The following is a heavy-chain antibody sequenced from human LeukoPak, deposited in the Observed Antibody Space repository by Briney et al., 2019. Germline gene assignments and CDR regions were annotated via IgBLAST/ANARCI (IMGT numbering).Heavy chain of an antibody. CDR1: GGSINSYY. Sequence: SETLSLTCTVSGGSINSYYWSWIRQPPGKGLEWIGHMYYSGGTNYNPALKSRVTISVDTSKNQFSLKLSSVTAADTAVYYCTRRCKDAYTLYCFDYWGQGTLVTVSS. D-gene: IGHD5-24*01. J-gene: IGHJ4*02. V-gene: IGHV4-59*01. CDR2: MYYSGGT. CDR3: TRRCKDAYTLYCFDY.